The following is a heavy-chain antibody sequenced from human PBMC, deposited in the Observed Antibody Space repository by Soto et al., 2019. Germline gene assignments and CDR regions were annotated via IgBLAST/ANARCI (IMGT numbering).Heavy chain of an antibody. D-gene: IGHD3-3*01. CDR1: GYTFTSYG. CDR2: ISAYNGNT. J-gene: IGHJ6*02. CDR3: ARVGYREYYDFWSGPFGYGMDV. V-gene: IGHV1-18*01. Sequence: EASVKVSCKASGYTFTSYGISWVRQAPGQGLEWMGWISAYNGNTNYAQKLQGRVTMTTDTSTSTAYMELRSLRSDDTAVYYCARVGYREYYDFWSGPFGYGMDVWGQGTTVTVSS.